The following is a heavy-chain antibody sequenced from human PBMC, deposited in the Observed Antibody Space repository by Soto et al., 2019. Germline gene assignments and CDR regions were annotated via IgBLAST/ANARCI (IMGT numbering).Heavy chain of an antibody. V-gene: IGHV3-30*18. J-gene: IGHJ6*02. CDR1: GFTFSSYG. CDR2: ISYDGSNK. Sequence: VRLSCAASGFTFSSYGMHWVRQAPGKGLEWVSVISYDGSNKYYADSVKGRFTISRDNSKNTLYLQMNSLRAEDTAEYYCAKDLRGYCGGDCYYGMDVWGQGTTVTVSS. D-gene: IGHD2-21*02. CDR3: AKDLRGYCGGDCYYGMDV.